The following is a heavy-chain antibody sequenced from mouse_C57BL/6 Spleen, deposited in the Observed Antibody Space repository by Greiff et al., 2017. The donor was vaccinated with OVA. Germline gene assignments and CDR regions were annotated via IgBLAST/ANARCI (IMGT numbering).Heavy chain of an antibody. J-gene: IGHJ4*01. D-gene: IGHD4-1*01. CDR3: TRVSGTFYAMDY. Sequence: DVKLVESGAGLVKPGGSLKLSCAASGFTFSSYAMSWVRQTPEKRLEWVAYISSGGDYIYYADTVKGRFTISRDNARNTLYLQMSSLKSEDTAMYYCTRVSGTFYAMDYWGQGTSVTVSS. CDR1: GFTFSSYA. V-gene: IGHV5-9-1*02. CDR2: ISSGGDYI.